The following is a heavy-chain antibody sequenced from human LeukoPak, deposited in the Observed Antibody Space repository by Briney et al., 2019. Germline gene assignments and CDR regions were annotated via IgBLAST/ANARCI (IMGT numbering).Heavy chain of an antibody. CDR1: GYTFTSYA. CDR2: INTNTGNP. Sequence: ASVKVSCKASGYTFTSYAMNGVRQAPGQGLEWMGWINTNTGNPMYAQGFTGRFVFSLDTSVSTAYLQISSLEAEDTAIYYCAREAYGSGSYHFDYWGQGTLVTASS. J-gene: IGHJ4*02. D-gene: IGHD3-10*01. V-gene: IGHV7-4-1*02. CDR3: AREAYGSGSYHFDY.